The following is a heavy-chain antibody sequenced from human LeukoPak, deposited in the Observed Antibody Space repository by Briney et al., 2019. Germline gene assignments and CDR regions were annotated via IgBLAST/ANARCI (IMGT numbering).Heavy chain of an antibody. J-gene: IGHJ6*03. CDR1: GGTFSSYA. CDR2: INPNSGGT. CDR3: ARVRDLYGSGSYYYYYYYMDV. Sequence: PRASVKVSCKASGGTFSSYAISWVRQAPGQGLEWMGWINPNSGGTNYAQKFQGRVTMTRDTSISTAYMELSRLRSDDTAVYYCARVRDLYGSGSYYYYYYYMDVWGKGTTVTVSS. D-gene: IGHD3-10*01. V-gene: IGHV1-2*02.